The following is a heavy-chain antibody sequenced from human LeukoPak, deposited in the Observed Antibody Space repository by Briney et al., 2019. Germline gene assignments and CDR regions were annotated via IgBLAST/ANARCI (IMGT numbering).Heavy chain of an antibody. CDR3: ARDLTYSGSYQIDC. CDR2: ISSSSSYI. D-gene: IGHD1-26*01. Sequence: PGGSLRLSCAASGFTFSSYGIHWVRQAPGKGLEWVSSISSSSSYIYYADSVKGRFTISRDNAKNSLYLQMNSLRAEDTAVYYCARDLTYSGSYQIDCWGQGTLVTVSS. J-gene: IGHJ4*02. V-gene: IGHV3-21*01. CDR1: GFTFSSYG.